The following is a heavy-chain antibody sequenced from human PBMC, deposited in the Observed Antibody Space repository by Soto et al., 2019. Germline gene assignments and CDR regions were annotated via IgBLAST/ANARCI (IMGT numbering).Heavy chain of an antibody. CDR3: ARDMTTVTRLQQFDP. Sequence: ASVKVSCKASGYTFTSYAMHWVRQAPGQRLEWMGWINAGNGNTKYSQKFQGRVTITRDTSASTAYMELSSLRSEDTAVYYCARDMTTVTRLQQFDPWGQGTLVTVSS. CDR2: INAGNGNT. J-gene: IGHJ5*02. V-gene: IGHV1-3*01. D-gene: IGHD4-17*01. CDR1: GYTFTSYA.